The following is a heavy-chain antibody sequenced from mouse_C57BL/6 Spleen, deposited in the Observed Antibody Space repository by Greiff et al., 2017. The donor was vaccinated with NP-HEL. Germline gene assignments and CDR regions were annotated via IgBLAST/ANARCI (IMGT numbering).Heavy chain of an antibody. CDR2: IYPGDGDP. Sequence: QVQLKESGPELVKPGASVKISCKASGYAFSSSWMNWVKQRPGKGLEWIGRIYPGDGDPNYNGKFKGKATLTADKSSSTAYMQLSSLTSEDSAVYFCARSEIYYDYDDAMDYWGQGTSATVSS. CDR3: ARSEIYYDYDDAMDY. CDR1: GYAFSSSW. J-gene: IGHJ4*01. V-gene: IGHV1-82*01. D-gene: IGHD2-4*01.